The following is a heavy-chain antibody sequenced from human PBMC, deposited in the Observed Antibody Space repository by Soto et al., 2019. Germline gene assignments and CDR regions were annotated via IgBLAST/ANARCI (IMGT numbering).Heavy chain of an antibody. J-gene: IGHJ6*02. CDR2: ISSSSSYI. D-gene: IGHD6-13*01. CDR3: ARDHGGSTWFVGIYYYFGVDV. CDR1: GFTFSSYS. V-gene: IGHV3-21*01. Sequence: PGGSLRLSCAASGFTFSSYSMNWVRQAPGKGLEWVSSISSSSSYIYYADSVKGRFTISRDNAKNSLYLQMNSLRAEDTAVYYCARDHGGSTWFVGIYYYFGVDVWGQGTTVTVSS.